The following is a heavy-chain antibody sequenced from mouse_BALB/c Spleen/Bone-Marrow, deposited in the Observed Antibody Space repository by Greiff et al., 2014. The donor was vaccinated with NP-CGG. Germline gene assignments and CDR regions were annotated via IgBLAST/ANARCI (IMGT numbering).Heavy chain of an antibody. J-gene: IGHJ3*01. CDR1: GFSLTSYD. V-gene: IGHV2-9-2*01. Sequence: VQLQESGPGLVAPSQSLSITCTVSGFSLTSYDISWIRQPPGKGLEWLGVIWTGGGTNYNSAFMSRLSISKDNSKSLVFLKMNSLQTDDTAIYYCVREKGFAHWGQGTLVTVSA. CDR3: VREKGFAH. CDR2: IWTGGGT.